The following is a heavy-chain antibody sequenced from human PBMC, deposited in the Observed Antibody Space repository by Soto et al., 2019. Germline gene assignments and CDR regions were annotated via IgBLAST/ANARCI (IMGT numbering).Heavy chain of an antibody. Sequence: PLETLSLTCTVSGGSIGSGGYSWSWIRQPPGKGLEWIGYIYHSGSTYYNPSLKSRVTISVDRSKNQFSLKLSSVTAADTAVYYCAAGGGLPRYYWGQGTLVTVSS. D-gene: IGHD5-12*01. V-gene: IGHV4-30-2*01. CDR3: AAGGGLPRYY. CDR1: GGSIGSGGYS. CDR2: IYHSGST. J-gene: IGHJ4*02.